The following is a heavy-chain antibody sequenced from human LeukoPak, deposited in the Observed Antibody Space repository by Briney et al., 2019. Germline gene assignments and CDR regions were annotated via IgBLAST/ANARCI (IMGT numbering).Heavy chain of an antibody. CDR1: GGSLSIINW. Sequence: PSETLSLTCAVSGGSLSIINWWSWVRPPPGKGLEWIGEIYHSGSTNYNPSLKSRVTMSVDKSKNQFSLTLSSVTAADTAVYYCARLGYCSAASCYSGFDYWGQGTLVTVSS. V-gene: IGHV4-4*02. CDR2: IYHSGST. D-gene: IGHD2-15*01. CDR3: ARLGYCSAASCYSGFDY. J-gene: IGHJ4*02.